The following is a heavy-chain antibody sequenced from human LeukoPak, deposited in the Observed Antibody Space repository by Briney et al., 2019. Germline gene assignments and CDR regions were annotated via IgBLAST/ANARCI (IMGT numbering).Heavy chain of an antibody. V-gene: IGHV3-15*01. CDR1: GFTFSNAW. CDR2: IKSKTDGGTT. Sequence: PGGSLRLSCAASGFTFSNAWMSWVRQAPGKGLEWVGRIKSKTDGGTTDYAAPVKGKFTISRDGSKDTLYLQMNSLRTEDTAVYCCITLIWSSRTSWYADYWGQGTLVTV. D-gene: IGHD2-2*01. J-gene: IGHJ4*02. CDR3: ITLIWSSRTSWYADY.